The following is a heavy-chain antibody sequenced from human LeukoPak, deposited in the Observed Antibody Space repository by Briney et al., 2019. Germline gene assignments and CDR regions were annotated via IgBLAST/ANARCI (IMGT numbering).Heavy chain of an antibody. J-gene: IGHJ4*02. D-gene: IGHD2-15*01. V-gene: IGHV1-2*02. Sequence: ASVKVSCKASGYTFTGYYMHWVRQAPGQGLEWMGWINPNSGGTNYAQKFQGRVTMTRDTSISTAYMELSRLRSDDTAVYYCARDYCSGGSCYSYEGHYWGQGTLVTVSS. CDR3: ARDYCSGGSCYSYEGHY. CDR2: INPNSGGT. CDR1: GYTFTGYY.